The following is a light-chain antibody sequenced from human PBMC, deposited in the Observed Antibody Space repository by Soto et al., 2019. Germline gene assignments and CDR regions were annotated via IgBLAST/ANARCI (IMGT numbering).Light chain of an antibody. CDR3: QQYGSSPKT. J-gene: IGKJ1*01. CDR1: QSVSSSY. V-gene: IGKV3-20*01. Sequence: EIVLTQSPGTLSLSPGERATLSCRASQSVSSSYLAWSQQKPGRAPRLLICGASSRATGIPDRFSGSGSGTALTFTIHRLEPEESAVHYCQQYGSSPKTFGRGTKVEIK. CDR2: GAS.